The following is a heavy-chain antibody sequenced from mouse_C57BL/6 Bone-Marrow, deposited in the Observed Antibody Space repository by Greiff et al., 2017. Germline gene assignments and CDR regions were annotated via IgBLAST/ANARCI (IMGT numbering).Heavy chain of an antibody. CDR3: ARDASNYECAMDY. J-gene: IGHJ4*01. V-gene: IGHV7-1*01. D-gene: IGHD2-5*01. Sequence: EVKLVESGGGLVQSGRSLRLSCATSGFTFSDFYMEWVRQAPGKGLEWIAASRNKANDYTTEYSASVKGRFIVSRDTSQSILYLQMNALRAEDTAIYYCARDASNYECAMDYWGQGTSVTVSS. CDR1: GFTFSDFY. CDR2: SRNKANDYTT.